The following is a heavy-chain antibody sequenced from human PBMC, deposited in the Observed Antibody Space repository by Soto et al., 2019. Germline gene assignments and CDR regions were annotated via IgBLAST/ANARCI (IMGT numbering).Heavy chain of an antibody. V-gene: IGHV4-39*01. CDR3: ARHYYYGSGSTIDP. CDR1: VGSISSSSYY. CDR2: IYYSGST. D-gene: IGHD3-10*01. J-gene: IGHJ5*02. Sequence: NPSETLSLTCTVSVGSISSSSYYWGWIRQPPGKGLEWIGSIYYSGSTYYNPSLKSRVTISVDTSKNQFSLKLSSVTAADMAVYYCARHYYYGSGSTIDPWGQGTLVTVSS.